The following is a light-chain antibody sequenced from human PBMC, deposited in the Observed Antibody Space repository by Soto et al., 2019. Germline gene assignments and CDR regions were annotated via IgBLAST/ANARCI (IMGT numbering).Light chain of an antibody. CDR1: QSFLHITGETF. V-gene: IGKV2D-29*02. J-gene: IGKJ5*01. CDR3: MQSTQLPHT. CDR2: EVS. Sequence: DVVMTHTRLFLAVDPGQAASIYCKSSQSFLHITGETFLFWYLQKPGQSPQLLIYEVSTRVSGVPDRFSGSGSGTDFTLEISRVETDDVGIYYCMQSTQLPHTFGQGTRLEIK.